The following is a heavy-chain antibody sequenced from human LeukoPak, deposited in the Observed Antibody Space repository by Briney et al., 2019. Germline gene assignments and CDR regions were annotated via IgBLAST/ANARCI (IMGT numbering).Heavy chain of an antibody. Sequence: ASVKVSCKASGYTFTGYYMHWVRQAPGQGLEWMGWINPNSGGTNYAQKFQGRVTMTRDTSISTAYTELSRLRSDDTAVYYCACPLRNYYYYGMDVWGQGTTVTVSS. CDR3: ACPLRNYYYYGMDV. V-gene: IGHV1-2*02. J-gene: IGHJ6*02. CDR2: INPNSGGT. CDR1: GYTFTGYY.